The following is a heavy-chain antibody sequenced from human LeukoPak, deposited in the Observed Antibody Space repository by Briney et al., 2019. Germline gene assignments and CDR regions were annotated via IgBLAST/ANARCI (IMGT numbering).Heavy chain of an antibody. V-gene: IGHV4-34*01. CDR1: GGSFSGYY. J-gene: IGHJ3*02. Sequence: SETLSLTCAVYGGSFSGYYWSWIRQPPGKGLEWIGEINHSGSTNYNPSLKSRVTISVDTSKNQFSLKLSSVTAADTAVYYCARLDTGDTMIVVADAFDIWGQGTMVTVSS. D-gene: IGHD3-22*01. CDR2: INHSGST. CDR3: ARLDTGDTMIVVADAFDI.